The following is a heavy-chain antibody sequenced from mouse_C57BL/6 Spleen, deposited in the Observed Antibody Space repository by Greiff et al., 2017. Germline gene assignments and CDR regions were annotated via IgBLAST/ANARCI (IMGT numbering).Heavy chain of an antibody. CDR2: VLPGSGST. CDR3: ARPYDYDVWFAY. CDR1: GYTFTGYW. Sequence: VQLQQSGAELMKPGASVKLSCKATGYTFTGYWIEWVKQRPGHGLEWIGEVLPGSGSTNYNEKFKGKATFTADPSSNTAYMQLSSLTTEDSAIYYFARPYDYDVWFAYWGQGTLVTVSA. J-gene: IGHJ3*01. V-gene: IGHV1-9*01. D-gene: IGHD2-4*01.